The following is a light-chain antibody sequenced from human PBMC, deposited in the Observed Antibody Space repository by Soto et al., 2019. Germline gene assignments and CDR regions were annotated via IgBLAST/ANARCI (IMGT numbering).Light chain of an antibody. V-gene: IGKV1-17*01. CDR2: GAS. Sequence: DIQMTQSPSSLSASVGDRVTITCRASQDIRIALDWFQQKPGKAPKLLIYGASTLQGGVPSRFTGSGSGTDFTLTISSLQPEDFATYHCQQLFRYPLAFGQGTRLEMK. CDR3: QQLFRYPLA. J-gene: IGKJ5*01. CDR1: QDIRIA.